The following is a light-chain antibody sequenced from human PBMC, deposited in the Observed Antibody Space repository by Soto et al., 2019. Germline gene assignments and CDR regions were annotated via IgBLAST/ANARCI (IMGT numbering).Light chain of an antibody. V-gene: IGKV3-20*01. Sequence: EIALTQSPGTPSLSPGERATLSCRASQSVSSSYLAWYQQKPGQAPRLLIYGASSRATGIPDRFSGSGSGTDFTLTISRLEPEVFDVYECTEIGTFTTFGHRTRLEI. CDR2: GAS. CDR3: TEIGTFTT. CDR1: QSVSSSY. J-gene: IGKJ5*01.